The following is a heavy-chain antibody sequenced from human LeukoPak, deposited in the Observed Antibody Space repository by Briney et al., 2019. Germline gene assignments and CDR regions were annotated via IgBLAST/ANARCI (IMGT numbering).Heavy chain of an antibody. D-gene: IGHD1-26*01. V-gene: IGHV1-69*13. CDR1: GYIFTGYG. Sequence: ASVKVSCKASGYIFTGYGISWVRQAPGQGLEWMGGIIPIFGTANYAQKFQGRVTITADESTSTAYMELSSLRSEDTAAYYCARGGVVPWSSTRGYYYYMDVWGKGTTVTVSS. CDR2: IIPIFGTA. CDR3: ARGGVVPWSSTRGYYYYMDV. J-gene: IGHJ6*03.